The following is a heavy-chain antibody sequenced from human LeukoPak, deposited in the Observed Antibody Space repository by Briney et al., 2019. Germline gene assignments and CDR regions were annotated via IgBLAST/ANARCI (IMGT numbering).Heavy chain of an antibody. CDR2: INPNSGGT. Sequence: ASVKVSCKASGYTFTGYYMHWVRQAPGQGLEWMGWINPNSGGTNYAQKFQGRVTMTRDTSISTAYMELSRLRSEDTAVYYCARSMVRGVILSYYMDVWGKGTTVTISS. J-gene: IGHJ6*03. D-gene: IGHD3-10*01. V-gene: IGHV1-2*02. CDR1: GYTFTGYY. CDR3: ARSMVRGVILSYYMDV.